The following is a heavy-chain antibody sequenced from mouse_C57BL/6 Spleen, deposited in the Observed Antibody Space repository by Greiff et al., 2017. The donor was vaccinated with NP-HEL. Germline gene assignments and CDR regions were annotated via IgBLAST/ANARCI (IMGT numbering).Heavy chain of an antibody. CDR1: GYAFSSSW. V-gene: IGHV1-82*01. CDR3: AKSYSYYAMDY. Sequence: VQLKESGPELVKPGASVKISCKASGYAFSSSWMNWVKQRPGKGLEWIGRIYPGDGDTNYNGKFKGKATLTADKSSSTAYMQLSSLTSEDSAVYFCAKSYSYYAMDYWGQGTSVTVSS. J-gene: IGHJ4*01. D-gene: IGHD2-12*01. CDR2: IYPGDGDT.